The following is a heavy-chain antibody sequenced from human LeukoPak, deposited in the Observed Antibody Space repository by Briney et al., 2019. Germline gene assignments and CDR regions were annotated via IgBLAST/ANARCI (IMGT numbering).Heavy chain of an antibody. CDR2: ISGTSGTI. CDR3: AKRLGHPRAFDY. V-gene: IGHV3-23*01. CDR1: GFTFSNYA. J-gene: IGHJ4*02. Sequence: PGGSLRLSCAASGFTFSNYAMSWVRQAPGKGLEWVSGISGTSGTINYAAPVKGRFTISRDNSKNTLYLQMNSLRVDDMAVYYCAKRLGHPRAFDYWGQGTLVTVSS. D-gene: IGHD6-19*01.